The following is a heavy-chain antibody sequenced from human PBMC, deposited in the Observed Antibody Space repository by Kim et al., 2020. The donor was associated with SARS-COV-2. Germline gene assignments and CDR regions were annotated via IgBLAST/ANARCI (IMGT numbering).Heavy chain of an antibody. D-gene: IGHD2-2*02. CDR3: AKGRSTSCYTDFDC. Sequence: GDAVEGRCTISRDRSKNTLYLQMNSLRAADTAVYFCAKGRSTSCYTDFDCWGQGTLVTVSS. V-gene: IGHV3-23*01. J-gene: IGHJ4*02.